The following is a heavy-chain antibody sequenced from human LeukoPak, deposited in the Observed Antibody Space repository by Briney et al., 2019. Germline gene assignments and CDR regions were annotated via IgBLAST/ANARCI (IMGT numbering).Heavy chain of an antibody. CDR3: TTDPFITTFDY. J-gene: IGHJ4*02. CDR1: GFTFSNAW. V-gene: IGHV3-15*01. D-gene: IGHD3-22*01. CDR2: IKSKTDGGTT. Sequence: GGSLRLSCAASGFTFSNAWMSWVRQAPGRGLEWVGRIKSKTDGGTTDYAAPVKGRFTISRDDSKNTLYLQMNNLKTEDTAVYYCTTDPFITTFDYWGQGTLVTVSS.